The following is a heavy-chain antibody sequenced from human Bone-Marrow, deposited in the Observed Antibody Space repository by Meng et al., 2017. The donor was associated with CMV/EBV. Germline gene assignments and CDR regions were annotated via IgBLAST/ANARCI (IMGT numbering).Heavy chain of an antibody. CDR2: ISAYNGNT. J-gene: IGHJ5*02. V-gene: IGHV1-18*01. D-gene: IGHD2-2*03. Sequence: ASVKVSCKASGYTFTSYGISWVRQAPGQGLEWMGWISAYNGNTNYAQKLQGRVTMTTDTSTSTAYMELRSLRSDDTAVYYCARDEVDIVVVPAGGNWFDPWGQGTLVTVS. CDR1: GYTFTSYG. CDR3: ARDEVDIVVVPAGGNWFDP.